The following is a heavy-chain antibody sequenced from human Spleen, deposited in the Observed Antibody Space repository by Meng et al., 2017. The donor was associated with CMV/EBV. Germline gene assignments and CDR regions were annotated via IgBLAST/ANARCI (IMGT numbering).Heavy chain of an antibody. CDR1: GYSFTGYY. CDR2: INPKSGGT. D-gene: IGHD3-10*01. CDR3: AKARDLLPPPNWFDP. J-gene: IGHJ5*02. V-gene: IGHV1-2*02. Sequence: ASVKVSCKASGYSFTGYYMHWVRQAPGQGLEWMGWINPKSGGTHYAHKFEARVTMTRETSISTAYMELTRLTSDDTAVYYCAKARDLLPPPNWFDPWCQGTLVTVSS.